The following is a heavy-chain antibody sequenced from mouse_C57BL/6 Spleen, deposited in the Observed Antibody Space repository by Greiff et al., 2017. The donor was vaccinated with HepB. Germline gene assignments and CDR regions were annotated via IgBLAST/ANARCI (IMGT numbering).Heavy chain of an antibody. V-gene: IGHV5-9*01. Sequence: DVMLVESGGGLVKPGGSLKLSCAASGFTFSGYSMSWVRPTPERRLEWVATISGGVGNTYYPDSVKGRFAISRDNDKNNLYLQMSSLRSKDTALYYGARRADYAMDYWGQVTSVTVSS. CDR1: GFTFSGYS. CDR3: ARRADYAMDY. J-gene: IGHJ4*01. CDR2: ISGGVGNT.